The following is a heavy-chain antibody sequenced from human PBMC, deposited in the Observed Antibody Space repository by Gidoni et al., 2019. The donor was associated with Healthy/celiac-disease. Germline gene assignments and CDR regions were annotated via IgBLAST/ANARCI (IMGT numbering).Heavy chain of an antibody. CDR3: ARESIGELNTGYYYYGMDV. Sequence: QVQLVQSGAEVKKPGASVKVSCKASGYTFTGYYMHWVRQAPGQGLEWMGWINPNSGGTNYAQKFQGWVTMTRDTSISTAYMELSRLRSDDTAVDYCARESIGELNTGYYYYGMDVWGQGTTVTVSS. D-gene: IGHD3-10*01. V-gene: IGHV1-2*04. CDR1: GYTFTGYY. J-gene: IGHJ6*02. CDR2: INPNSGGT.